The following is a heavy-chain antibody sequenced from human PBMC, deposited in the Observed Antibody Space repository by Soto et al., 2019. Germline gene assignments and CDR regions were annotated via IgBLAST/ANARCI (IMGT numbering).Heavy chain of an antibody. CDR1: GFTFNDYP. CDR3: ARDMFRGAPDYLDL. Sequence: PGGSLRLSCATSGFTFNDYPFHWIRQTPGKVLEWVAVIAYDGNIKLYANSVKGRFTISRDSSDNTVYLQMNSLRPEDTAVYYCARDMFRGAPDYLDLWGQGTLVTVSS. D-gene: IGHD3-10*02. J-gene: IGHJ4*02. V-gene: IGHV3-30-3*01. CDR2: IAYDGNIK.